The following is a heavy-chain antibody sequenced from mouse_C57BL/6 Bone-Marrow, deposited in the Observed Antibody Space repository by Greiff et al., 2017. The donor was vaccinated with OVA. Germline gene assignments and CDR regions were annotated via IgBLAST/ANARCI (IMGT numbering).Heavy chain of an antibody. V-gene: IGHV1-81*01. CDR2: IYPRSGNT. Sequence: VQLQQSGAELARPGASVKLSCKASGYTFTSYGISWVKQRTGQGLEWIGEIYPRSGNTYYNEKFKGKATLTADKSSSTAYMELRSLTSEDSAVDFCARGDYGSSDWFAYWGQGTLVTVSA. D-gene: IGHD1-1*01. CDR1: GYTFTSYG. CDR3: ARGDYGSSDWFAY. J-gene: IGHJ3*01.